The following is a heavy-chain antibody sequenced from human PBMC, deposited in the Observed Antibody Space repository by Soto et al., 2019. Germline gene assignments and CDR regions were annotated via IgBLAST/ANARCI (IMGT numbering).Heavy chain of an antibody. CDR3: ASASIAVAGRAFDY. CDR2: IIPIFGTS. J-gene: IGHJ4*02. D-gene: IGHD6-19*01. V-gene: IGHV1-69*13. Sequence: GASVKVSCKAPGGTFSSYAISPLRQAPGQGLEWMGGIIPIFGTSNYAEKFQGRVTITADESTCIAYMELSSPSHEDTAVYSCASASIAVAGRAFDYWGQGTLVTVSS. CDR1: GGTFSSYA.